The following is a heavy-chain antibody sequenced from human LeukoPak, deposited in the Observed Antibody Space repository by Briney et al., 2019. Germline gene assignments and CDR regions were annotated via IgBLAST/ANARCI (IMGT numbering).Heavy chain of an antibody. CDR3: ARGQGS. CDR1: GFTVSGNY. Sequence: PGGSLRLSCAASGFTVSGNYMSWVRQAPGKGLEWVSVIYISGNTYYAASVKGRFTISRDNPKNMLFLQMNSLRVEDTAVYYCARGQGSWGQGTLVTVSS. CDR2: IYISGNT. J-gene: IGHJ4*02. D-gene: IGHD6-19*01. V-gene: IGHV3-53*01.